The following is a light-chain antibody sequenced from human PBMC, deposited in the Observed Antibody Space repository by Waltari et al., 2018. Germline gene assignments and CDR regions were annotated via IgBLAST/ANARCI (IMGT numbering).Light chain of an antibody. CDR3: QVWDSSSDHPLVV. V-gene: IGLV3-21*03. CDR2: DDS. Sequence: SYVLTQPPPVSVAPGKTARITCGGNTIGGKSVPWYQQKPGQAPGLVVSDDSDRPSGIPERFSGSNSGNTATLTISRVEAGDEADYYCQVWDSSSDHPLVVFGGGTKLTVL. CDR1: TIGGKS. J-gene: IGLJ2*01.